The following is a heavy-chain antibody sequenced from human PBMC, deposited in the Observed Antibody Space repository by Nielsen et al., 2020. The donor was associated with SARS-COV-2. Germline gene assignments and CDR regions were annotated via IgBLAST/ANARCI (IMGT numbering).Heavy chain of an antibody. V-gene: IGHV1-69*13. Sequence: SVKVSCKASGGTFSSYAISWVRQAPGQGLEWMGGIIPIFGTPNYAQKFQGRVTITADESTSTAYMEPSSLRSEDTAVYYCAADYGDYGGVYWGQGTLVTVSS. CDR1: GGTFSSYA. D-gene: IGHD4-17*01. CDR3: AADYGDYGGVY. CDR2: IIPIFGTP. J-gene: IGHJ4*02.